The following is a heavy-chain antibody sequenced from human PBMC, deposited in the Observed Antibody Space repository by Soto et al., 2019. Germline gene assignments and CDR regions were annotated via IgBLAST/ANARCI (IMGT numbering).Heavy chain of an antibody. D-gene: IGHD5-18*01. Sequence: QVQLQESGPGLVKPSGTLSLTCAVSGVSIGSHDWWTWVRQPPGKGLEWIGESHQSGNTNYNSSLESRVTISLDKTKNHFSPTLSSVTVADTAVYYCATRDTGRVYWGQGTLVTVSS. CDR2: SHQSGNT. CDR1: GVSIGSHDW. J-gene: IGHJ4*02. V-gene: IGHV4-4*02. CDR3: ATRDTGRVY.